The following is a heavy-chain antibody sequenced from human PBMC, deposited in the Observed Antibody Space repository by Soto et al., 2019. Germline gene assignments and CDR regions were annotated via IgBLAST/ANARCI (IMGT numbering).Heavy chain of an antibody. CDR1: GGSISRSSSY. CDR2: IFYSGSS. J-gene: IGHJ5*02. D-gene: IGHD6-19*01. V-gene: IGHV4-39*01. Sequence: AWETLSLTCTVSGGSISRSSSYWGWVRQPPGKGLEWIGNIFYSGSSYYNPSLKSRVIISVDTSKNQFSLKLSSVTAADTAVYYCARGHGGSGWYYTWFDPWGQETLVTVSS. CDR3: ARGHGGSGWYYTWFDP.